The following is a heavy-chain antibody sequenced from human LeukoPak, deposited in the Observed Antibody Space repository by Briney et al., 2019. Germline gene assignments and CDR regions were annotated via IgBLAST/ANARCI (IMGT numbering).Heavy chain of an antibody. CDR2: IKQGGSEK. Sequence: GGSLRLSCAASGFTFSSYGMHWVRQAPGKGLEWVANIKQGGSEKYYVDSVKGRFTISRDNAKNSLYLQMNSLRAEDTAVYYCARRYFDYWGQGTLVTVSS. J-gene: IGHJ4*02. V-gene: IGHV3-7*01. CDR3: ARRYFDY. CDR1: GFTFSSYG.